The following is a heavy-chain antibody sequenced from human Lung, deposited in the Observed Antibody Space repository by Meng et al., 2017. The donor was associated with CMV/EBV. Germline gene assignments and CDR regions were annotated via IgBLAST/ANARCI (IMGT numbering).Heavy chain of an antibody. J-gene: IGHJ4*02. CDR1: DGFTTSDDYY. V-gene: IGHV4-30-4*01. D-gene: IGHD5-12*01. Sequence: QVQRQATGPGLVNPSQTLSLTCTVSDGFTTSDDYYWSWIRQPPGKGLEWIGYIHYSGTTYYNPSLKSRIATSLDTSKNQFSLNLNSVTAADAAVYYCARDSPGGYGYFDSWGQGTLVTVSS. CDR3: ARDSPGGYGYFDS. CDR2: IHYSGTT.